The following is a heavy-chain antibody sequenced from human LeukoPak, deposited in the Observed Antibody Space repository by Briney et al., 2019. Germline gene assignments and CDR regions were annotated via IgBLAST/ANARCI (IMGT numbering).Heavy chain of an antibody. Sequence: GVSLRLSCVASGFSFTNYDIHWVRQAPGRGLEWVAVTSLDGSNKLYTDTVRGRFIISRDNSKNTVYLQMGSLRAEDTAVYYCARDLTLGKPDYFDHWGQGTLVTVSS. CDR3: ARDLTLGKPDYFDH. CDR1: GFSFTNYD. J-gene: IGHJ4*02. CDR2: TSLDGSNK. V-gene: IGHV3-30-3*01. D-gene: IGHD7-27*01.